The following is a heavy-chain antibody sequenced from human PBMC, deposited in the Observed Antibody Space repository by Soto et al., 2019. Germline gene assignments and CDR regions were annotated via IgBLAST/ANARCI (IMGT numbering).Heavy chain of an antibody. CDR3: ARDGSWVGRGALDA. D-gene: IGHD1-26*01. CDR2: IKQDGSEE. V-gene: IGHV3-7*01. J-gene: IGHJ3*01. CDR1: GFTFSDYY. Sequence: EVQLVESGGGLVPPGGSLRLSCVASGFTFSDYYMTWVRQTPGKGLEWVANIKQDGSEEHYVDSVKGRFTVSRHNAKHSVYLEMNSLRAEDTAVYYCARDGSWVGRGALDAWGQGTMVTVSS.